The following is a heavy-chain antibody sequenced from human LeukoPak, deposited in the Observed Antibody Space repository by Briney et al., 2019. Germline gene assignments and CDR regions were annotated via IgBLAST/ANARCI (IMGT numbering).Heavy chain of an antibody. Sequence: PGGSLRLSCAASGFTFSSYWMSWVRQAPGKGLEWVANIKQDGSEKYYVDSVKGRFTISRDNAKNTLYLQMNSLRAEDTAVYYCARGNLVVAATSLGYWGQGTLVTVSS. J-gene: IGHJ4*02. CDR1: GFTFSSYW. CDR2: IKQDGSEK. V-gene: IGHV3-7*01. D-gene: IGHD2-15*01. CDR3: ARGNLVVAATSLGY.